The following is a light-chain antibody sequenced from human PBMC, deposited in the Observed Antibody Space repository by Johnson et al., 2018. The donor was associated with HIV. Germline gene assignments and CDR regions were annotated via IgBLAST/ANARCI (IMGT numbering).Light chain of an antibody. J-gene: IGLJ1*01. V-gene: IGLV1-51*01. CDR2: DNN. Sequence: QSVLTQPPSVSAAPGQKVTISCSGSSSNIGNNYVSWYQQLPGTAPKLLIYDNNKRPSGIPDRFSGSKSATSATLGITGLQTGDEADYYCGTWDSSLSAGVFGTGTWVTVL. CDR1: SSNIGNNY. CDR3: GTWDSSLSAGV.